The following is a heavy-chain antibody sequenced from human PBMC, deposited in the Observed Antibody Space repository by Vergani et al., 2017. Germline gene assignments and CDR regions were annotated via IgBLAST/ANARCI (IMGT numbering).Heavy chain of an antibody. V-gene: IGHV4-38-2*02. CDR1: GYSISRGFY. D-gene: IGHD3-10*01. CDR3: GVIMVRSPRPDNWFDS. CDR2: MFHTGKA. Sequence: QIQLQESGPGLVEPSETLSLTCSVSGYSISRGFYWAWIRQTPEKGLEWIGGMFHTGKASNSPSLQSRVAFSMDTSKNQFSLQLTSVTAADTAVYFCGVIMVRSPRPDNWFDSWGRGTLVTVSS. J-gene: IGHJ5*01.